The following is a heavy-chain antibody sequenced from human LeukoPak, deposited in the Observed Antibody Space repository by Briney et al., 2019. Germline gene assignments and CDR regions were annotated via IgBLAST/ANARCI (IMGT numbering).Heavy chain of an antibody. Sequence: SVKVSCKASGGTFSSYAISWVRQAPGQGLEWMGGIIPIFGTANYAQKFQGRVTITADESTSTAYMELSSLRSEDTAVYYCARAQEVVVPAAVFDPWGQGTLVTVSS. CDR1: GGTFSSYA. D-gene: IGHD2-2*01. J-gene: IGHJ5*02. V-gene: IGHV1-69*13. CDR2: IIPIFGTA. CDR3: ARAQEVVVPAAVFDP.